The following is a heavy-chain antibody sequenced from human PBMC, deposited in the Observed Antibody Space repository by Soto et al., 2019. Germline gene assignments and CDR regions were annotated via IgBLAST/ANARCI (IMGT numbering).Heavy chain of an antibody. J-gene: IGHJ4*02. CDR1: GFTFNIYA. Sequence: GGSLRLSCAASGFTFNIYAMSWVRQAPGKGLEWVSGITGSGDSGGTTYYADSVKGRFTISRDNSKNTLYLQMNILRAEARAVYGCAKDRWDCWGQGTLVTVSS. V-gene: IGHV3-23*01. D-gene: IGHD2-15*01. CDR2: ITGSGDSGGTT. CDR3: AKDRWDC.